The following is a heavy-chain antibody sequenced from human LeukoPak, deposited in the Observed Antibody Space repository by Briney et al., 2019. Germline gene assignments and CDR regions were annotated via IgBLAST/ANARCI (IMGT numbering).Heavy chain of an antibody. CDR3: ATVDTAMVHDAFDI. Sequence: SETLSLTCTVSGGSISSYYWSWIRQPPGKGLEWIGYIYYSGSTNYNPSLKSRVTISVDTSKNQFSLKLSSVTAADTAVYYCATVDTAMVHDAFDIWGQGTMVTVSS. J-gene: IGHJ3*02. V-gene: IGHV4-59*01. CDR2: IYYSGST. D-gene: IGHD5-18*01. CDR1: GGSISSYY.